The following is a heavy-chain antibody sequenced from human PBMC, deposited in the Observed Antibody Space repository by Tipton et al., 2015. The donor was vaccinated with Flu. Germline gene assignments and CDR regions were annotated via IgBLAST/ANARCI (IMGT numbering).Heavy chain of an antibody. CDR2: INHSGST. V-gene: IGHV4-34*01. D-gene: IGHD2-15*01. CDR1: GGSFSGYY. J-gene: IGHJ3*02. CDR3: ARRKAAKAAFDI. Sequence: AGLVKPSETLSLTCAVYGGSFSGYYWSWIRQPPGKGLEWIGEINHSGSTNYDPSLKSRVTISVDTSKNQFSLKLSSVTAADTAVYYCARRKAAKAAFDIWGQGTMVTVSS.